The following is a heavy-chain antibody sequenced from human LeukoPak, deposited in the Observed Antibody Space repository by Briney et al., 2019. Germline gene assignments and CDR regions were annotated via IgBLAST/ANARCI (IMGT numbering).Heavy chain of an antibody. V-gene: IGHV1-69*06. CDR2: IIPIFGTA. CDR1: GGTFSSYA. Sequence: GSSVKVSCKASGGTFSSYAISWVRQAPGQGLEWMGGIIPIFGTANYAQKFQGRVTITADKSTSTAYMELSSLRSEDTAVYYYARQRVGAVAGNAFDIWGQGTMVTVSS. J-gene: IGHJ3*02. CDR3: ARQRVGAVAGNAFDI. D-gene: IGHD6-19*01.